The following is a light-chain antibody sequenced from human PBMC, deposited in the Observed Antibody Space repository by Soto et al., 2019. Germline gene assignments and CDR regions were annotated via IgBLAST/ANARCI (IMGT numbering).Light chain of an antibody. J-gene: IGLJ2*01. V-gene: IGLV2-23*01. Sequence: QSVLTQPASVSGSPGQSITISCTGTSSDVGSYNLVSWYQHHPGKAPQLMIYEGSKRPSGVSNRFSGSKSGNTASLTISGLQAEDEADYYCCSFARSIVVFGGGTKLTVL. CDR1: SSDVGSYNL. CDR2: EGS. CDR3: CSFARSIVV.